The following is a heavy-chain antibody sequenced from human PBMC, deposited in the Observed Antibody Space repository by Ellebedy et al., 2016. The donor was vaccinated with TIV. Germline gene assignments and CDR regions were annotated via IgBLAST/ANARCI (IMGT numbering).Heavy chain of an antibody. CDR1: GGSRSGYF. V-gene: IGHV4-34*01. CDR2: VNHRGIT. CDR3: AGGGQTSVADS. J-gene: IGHJ4*02. Sequence: GSLRLXCAVYGGSRSGYFWNWIRQPPGKGLEWIGEVNHRGITNYNPSLKSRVIISMDTSKKEVSLNLYSVTAADTAVYYCAGGGQTSVADSWGRGALVTVSS. D-gene: IGHD2-21*01.